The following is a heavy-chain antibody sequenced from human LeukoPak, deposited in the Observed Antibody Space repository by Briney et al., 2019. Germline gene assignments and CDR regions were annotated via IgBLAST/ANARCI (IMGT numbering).Heavy chain of an antibody. J-gene: IGHJ5*02. CDR1: GYTFTSYY. CDR3: ARDRFLGAIGGNWFDP. D-gene: IGHD1-26*01. V-gene: IGHV1-46*01. CDR2: INPSGGST. Sequence: ASVKVSCKASGYTFTSYYMHWVRQAPGQGLEWMGIINPSGGSTSYAQKFQGRVTMTRDMSTSTVYMELSSLRSEDTAVYYCARDRFLGAIGGNWFDPWGQGTLVTVSS.